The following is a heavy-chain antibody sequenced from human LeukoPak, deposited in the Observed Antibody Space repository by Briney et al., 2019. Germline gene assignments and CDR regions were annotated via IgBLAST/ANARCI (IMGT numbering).Heavy chain of an antibody. CDR3: ARVSGYTDY. Sequence: SETLSLTCTVSGGSISSYYWSWIRQPPGKGLEWIGYICYSGSTNYNPSLKSRVTISVDTSKNQFSLKLTSVTAADTAVYYCARVSGYTDYWGQGTLVTVSS. CDR2: ICYSGST. V-gene: IGHV4-59*08. D-gene: IGHD3-22*01. CDR1: GGSISSYY. J-gene: IGHJ4*02.